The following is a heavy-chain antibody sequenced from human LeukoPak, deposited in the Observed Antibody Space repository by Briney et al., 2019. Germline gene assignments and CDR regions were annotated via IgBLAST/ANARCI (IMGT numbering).Heavy chain of an antibody. J-gene: IGHJ4*02. CDR3: ATARPPPHY. CDR1: GFTFGTYA. V-gene: IGHV3-48*03. D-gene: IGHD6-6*01. Sequence: GGSLRLSCAASGFTFGTYAMNWVRQAPGKGLEWISYISSSGNTIYYADSVKGRFTISRDNAKSSLYLQMNSLTAEDTAVYYCATARPPPHYWGQGILVTVSS. CDR2: ISSSGNTI.